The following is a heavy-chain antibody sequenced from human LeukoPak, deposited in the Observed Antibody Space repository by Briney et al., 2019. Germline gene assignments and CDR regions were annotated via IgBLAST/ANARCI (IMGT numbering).Heavy chain of an antibody. CDR2: IYSGTST. Sequence: PSETLSLTCTVSGGSISSTTYYWGWIRQPPGKGLEWVSVIYSGTSTYYADSVKGRFTISRDNSKDTLYLQMNNLRVEDTAVYYCARVFLGPRFLEWLHNNWFDPWGQGTLVTVSS. V-gene: IGHV3-66*01. CDR1: GGSISSTTYY. J-gene: IGHJ5*02. CDR3: ARVFLGPRFLEWLHNNWFDP. D-gene: IGHD3-3*01.